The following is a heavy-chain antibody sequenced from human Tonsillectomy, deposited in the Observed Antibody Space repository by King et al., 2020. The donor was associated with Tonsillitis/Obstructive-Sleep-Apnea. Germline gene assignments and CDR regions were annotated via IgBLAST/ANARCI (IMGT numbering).Heavy chain of an antibody. Sequence: VQLVESGGGVVQPGRSLRLSCAASGFTFRSYVMHWVRQAPGKGLEWVAFISHDGRNKYYADSARGRFTISRDNSKNTLFLQMNSMRAEDTAVYYCGRDHFMEVWGKGTTVTVS. J-gene: IGHJ6*03. V-gene: IGHV3-30*01. CDR3: GRDHFMEV. CDR2: ISHDGRNK. CDR1: GFTFRSYV.